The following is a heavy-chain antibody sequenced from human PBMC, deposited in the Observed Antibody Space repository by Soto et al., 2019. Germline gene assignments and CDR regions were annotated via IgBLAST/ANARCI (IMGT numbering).Heavy chain of an antibody. V-gene: IGHV3-30-3*01. Sequence: PGGALRVSCAASGFTFSSYAMHWVRQAPGKGLEWVAVISYDGSNKYYADSVKGRFTISRDNSKNTLYLQMNSLRAEDTAVYYCAREGEVLLWFGEPIPYYFHYWGQGTLVPVSP. CDR3: AREGEVLLWFGEPIPYYFHY. CDR1: GFTFSSYA. D-gene: IGHD3-10*01. CDR2: ISYDGSNK. J-gene: IGHJ4*02.